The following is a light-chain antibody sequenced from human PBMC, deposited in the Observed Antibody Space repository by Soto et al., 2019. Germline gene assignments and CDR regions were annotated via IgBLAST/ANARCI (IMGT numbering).Light chain of an antibody. Sequence: SALTQSASVSGSPGQSITISCTGTSSDVGGYNSVSRFQQHPSKAPKLINYEVSHRPSGVSIRFSAAKSGNTASLTISGLQAEAEADYYCNAYRHSTTLVFGTGTKVTVL. CDR2: EVS. J-gene: IGLJ1*01. CDR3: NAYRHSTTLV. V-gene: IGLV2-14*01. CDR1: SSDVGGYNS.